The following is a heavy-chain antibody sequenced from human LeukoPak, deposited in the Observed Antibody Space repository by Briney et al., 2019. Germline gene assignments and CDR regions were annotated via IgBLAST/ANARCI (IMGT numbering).Heavy chain of an antibody. Sequence: GGSLRLSCAASGFTFSSHAMSWVRQAPGKGLEWVSAINGVGDNTYYADSVKSRFTISRDNSRSTLYLQMNSLRAEDTAVYYCGRPVPVAGRRGYYFDYWGQGTLVTVSS. J-gene: IGHJ4*02. CDR2: INGVGDNT. D-gene: IGHD6-19*01. V-gene: IGHV3-23*01. CDR3: GRPVPVAGRRGYYFDY. CDR1: GFTFSSHA.